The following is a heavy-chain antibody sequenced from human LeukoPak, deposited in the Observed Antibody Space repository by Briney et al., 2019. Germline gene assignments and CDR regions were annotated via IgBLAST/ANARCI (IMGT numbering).Heavy chain of an antibody. Sequence: SEPLSLTCTVSGGSISSSSYYWGWIRQPPGKGLEWIGSIYYSGSTYYNPSLKSRVTISVDTSKNQFSLKLSSVTAADTAVYYCARIQSGYYIYWGQGTLVTVSS. CDR3: ARIQSGYYIY. V-gene: IGHV4-39*07. CDR2: IYYSGST. CDR1: GGSISSSSYY. J-gene: IGHJ4*02. D-gene: IGHD5-12*01.